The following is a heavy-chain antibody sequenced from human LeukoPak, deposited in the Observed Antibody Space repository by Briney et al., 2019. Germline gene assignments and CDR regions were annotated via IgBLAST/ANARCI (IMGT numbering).Heavy chain of an antibody. CDR1: GFTFSSYA. CDR2: ISGSGGST. D-gene: IGHD5-18*01. CDR3: AKREYSYGLYYFDY. J-gene: IGHJ4*02. V-gene: IGHV3-23*01. Sequence: GGSLRLSCAASGFTFSSYAMSWVRPAPGKGLEWVSAISGSGGSTYYADSVKGRFTISRDNSKNTLYLQMNSLRAEDTAVYYCAKREYSYGLYYFDYWGQGTLVTVSS.